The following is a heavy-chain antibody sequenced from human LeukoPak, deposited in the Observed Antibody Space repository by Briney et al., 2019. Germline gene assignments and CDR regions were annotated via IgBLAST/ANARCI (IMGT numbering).Heavy chain of an antibody. CDR1: GGSISSYY. Sequence: SETLSLTCTVSGGSISSYYWSWIRQPPGKGLEWIGYIYYSGSTNYNPSLKSRVTISVDTSKNQFSLKLSSVTAADTAVYYCAGLNFDWFGGLTYYYYMDVWGKGTTVTISS. CDR3: AGLNFDWFGGLTYYYYMDV. CDR2: IYYSGST. D-gene: IGHD3-9*01. J-gene: IGHJ6*03. V-gene: IGHV4-59*01.